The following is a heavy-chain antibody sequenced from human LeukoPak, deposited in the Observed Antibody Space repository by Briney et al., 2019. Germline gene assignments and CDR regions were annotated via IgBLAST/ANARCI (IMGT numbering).Heavy chain of an antibody. V-gene: IGHV3-33*01. Sequence: PGGSLRLSCAASGFTFSSYDMHWVRQAPGKGLEWVAVIWYDGSNKYYADSVKGRFTISRDNSKNTLYLQMNSLRAEDTAVYYCARGAQTVTTGYYGMGVWGKGTTVTVSS. CDR3: ARGAQTVTTGYYGMGV. CDR1: GFTFSSYD. D-gene: IGHD4-17*01. J-gene: IGHJ6*04. CDR2: IWYDGSNK.